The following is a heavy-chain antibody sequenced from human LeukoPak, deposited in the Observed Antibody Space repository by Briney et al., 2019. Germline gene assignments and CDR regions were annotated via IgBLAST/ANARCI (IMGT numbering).Heavy chain of an antibody. D-gene: IGHD1-26*01. CDR1: GGSISSYY. J-gene: IGHJ6*02. CDR2: IYYSGST. V-gene: IGHV4-59*01. CDR3: ARGGGSYYFYSYYGMDV. Sequence: PSETLSLTCTVSGGSISSYYWSWIRQPPGKGLEWIGYIYYSGSTNYNPSLKSRVTISVDTSKNQISLKLSSVNAADTAVYYCARGGGSYYFYSYYGMDVWGQGTTVTVSS.